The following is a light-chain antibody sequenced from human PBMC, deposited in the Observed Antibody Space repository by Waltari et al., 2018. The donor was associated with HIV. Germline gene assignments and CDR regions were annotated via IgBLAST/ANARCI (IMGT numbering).Light chain of an antibody. Sequence: EIVLTQSPATLSLSPGERATRSCRASQSVSSYLAWYQQKPGQAPRLLLYDASNRATGIPARFSGSGSGTDFTLIISSLEPEDFAVYYCQQCSNWRGFTFGPGTKVDIK. CDR3: QQCSNWRGFT. J-gene: IGKJ3*01. CDR1: QSVSSY. V-gene: IGKV3-11*01. CDR2: DAS.